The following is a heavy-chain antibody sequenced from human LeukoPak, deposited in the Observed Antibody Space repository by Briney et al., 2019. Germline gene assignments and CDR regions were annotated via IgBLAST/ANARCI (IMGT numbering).Heavy chain of an antibody. CDR3: VRDRRDSSGYADY. Sequence: SETLSLTCAVYGGSFSGYYWSWIRQPPGKGLEWIGEINHSGSTKYNPSLKSRVAISVDTSKNQFSLKLSSVTAADTAVFYCVRDRRDSSGYADYWGQGTLVTVSS. J-gene: IGHJ4*02. V-gene: IGHV4-34*01. D-gene: IGHD3-22*01. CDR1: GGSFSGYY. CDR2: INHSGST.